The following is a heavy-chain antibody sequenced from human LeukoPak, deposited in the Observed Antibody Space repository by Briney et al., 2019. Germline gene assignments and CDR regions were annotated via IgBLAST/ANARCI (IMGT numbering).Heavy chain of an antibody. CDR1: GYTVTGYY. CDR3: ARDLSVTKRRRGLFVY. J-gene: IGHJ4*02. D-gene: IGHD4-17*01. V-gene: IGHV1-2*06. CDR2: INPNSGGT. Sequence: GASVKVSCKASGYTVTGYYMHWLRQAPGQGLEWMGRINPNSGGTNYAQKFQGRVTMTRDTSISTAYMELSRLRSDDTAVYYCARDLSVTKRRRGLFVYWGQGTLVTVSS.